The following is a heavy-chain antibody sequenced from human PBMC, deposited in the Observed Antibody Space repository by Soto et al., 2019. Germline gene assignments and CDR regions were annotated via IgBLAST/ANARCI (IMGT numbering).Heavy chain of an antibody. CDR3: LTWLKD. D-gene: IGHD6-19*01. CDR1: GFTFSSSE. Sequence: EVQLVESGGGLVQPGGSLRLSCATSGFTFSSSEMNWVRQAPGKGLEWVSYISTSGTTIYYADSVKGRFTISRDNAKKSLFLQMNSLRAEDTAIYYWLTWLKDWGQGTLVTVSS. CDR2: ISTSGTTI. V-gene: IGHV3-48*03. J-gene: IGHJ4*02.